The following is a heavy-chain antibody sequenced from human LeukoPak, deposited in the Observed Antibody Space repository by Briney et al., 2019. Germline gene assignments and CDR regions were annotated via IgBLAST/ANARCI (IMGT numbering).Heavy chain of an antibody. CDR1: GYKYSDYY. J-gene: IGHJ3*01. CDR2: INPHSGGT. V-gene: IGHV1-2*02. D-gene: IGHD5-12*01. Sequence: GASVKVSCKASGYKYSDYYIHWVRLVPGQGLEWRGWINPHSGGTRYAPRFQGRVTMSSDTSINTAYMELRSLRSDDTAVFYCARVDRLFVLTQPAGYEIWGQGTRVTVSS. CDR3: ARVDRLFVLTQPAGYEI.